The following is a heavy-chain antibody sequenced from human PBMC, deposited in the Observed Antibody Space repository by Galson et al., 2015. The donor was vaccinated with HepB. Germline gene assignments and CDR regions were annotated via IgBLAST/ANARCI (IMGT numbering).Heavy chain of an antibody. D-gene: IGHD2/OR15-2a*01. V-gene: IGHV3-33*01. Sequence: SLRLSCAASGFSFSAYGMHWVRQTPGKGLEWVAVMSNSGTFTRYADSMEGRFTISRDNSKNILYLQMNSLRAEDTAIYYCARDDEVADPFSHGFDLWGQGTTVAVSS. J-gene: IGHJ3*01. CDR3: ARDDEVADPFSHGFDL. CDR1: GFSFSAYG. CDR2: MSNSGTFT.